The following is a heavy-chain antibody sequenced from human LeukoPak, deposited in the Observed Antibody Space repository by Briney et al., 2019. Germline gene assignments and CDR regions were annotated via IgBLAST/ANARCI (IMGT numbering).Heavy chain of an antibody. J-gene: IGHJ6*03. CDR2: IYTTGST. CDR3: ARAFPGAAPYMDV. D-gene: IGHD6-6*01. Sequence: PSQTLSLTCTVSGGSISSGSYYWSWIRQPAGKGLEWIGRIYTTGSTHYNPSLKSRVTISVDTSKNQFSLKLSSVTAADTAVYYCARAFPGAAPYMDVWGKGTTVTVSS. CDR1: GGSISSGSYY. V-gene: IGHV4-61*02.